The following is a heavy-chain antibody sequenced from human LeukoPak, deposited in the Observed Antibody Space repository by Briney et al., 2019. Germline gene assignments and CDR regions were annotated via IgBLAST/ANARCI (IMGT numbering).Heavy chain of an antibody. V-gene: IGHV3-21*01. Sequence: GGSLRLSCAASGFTFSSYWMSWVRQAPGKGLEWVSSISSSSSYIYYADSVKGRFTISRDNAKNSLYLQMNSLRAEDTAVYYCARSDLAGNAYWGQGTLVTVSS. CDR1: GFTFSSYW. CDR2: ISSSSSYI. CDR3: ARSDLAGNAY. J-gene: IGHJ4*02. D-gene: IGHD6-13*01.